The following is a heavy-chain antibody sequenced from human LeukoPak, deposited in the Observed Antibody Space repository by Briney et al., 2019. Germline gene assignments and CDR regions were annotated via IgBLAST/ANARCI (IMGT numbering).Heavy chain of an antibody. D-gene: IGHD2-15*01. Sequence: QAGGSLRLSCAASGFTFSSYAMSWVRQAPGKGLEWVSAISGSGGSTYYADSVKGRFTISRDNSKNTLYLQMNSLRAEDTAVYYCAKVDGVVVAARLAYFDYWGQGTLVTVSS. CDR2: ISGSGGST. CDR3: AKVDGVVVAARLAYFDY. V-gene: IGHV3-23*01. CDR1: GFTFSSYA. J-gene: IGHJ4*02.